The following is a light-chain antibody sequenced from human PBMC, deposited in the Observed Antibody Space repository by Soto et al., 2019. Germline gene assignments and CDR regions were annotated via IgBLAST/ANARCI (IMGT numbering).Light chain of an antibody. CDR2: DAS. CDR1: QSISSW. J-gene: IGKJ1*01. CDR3: QQYNSYPWT. V-gene: IGKV1-5*01. Sequence: IQMTQSPSSLLASLGDRVTITRRAGQSISSWLAWYQQKPGKAPKLLIYDASSLESGVPSRFSGSGSGTEFTLTISSLQPDDFATYYCQQYNSYPWTFGQGTKVDIK.